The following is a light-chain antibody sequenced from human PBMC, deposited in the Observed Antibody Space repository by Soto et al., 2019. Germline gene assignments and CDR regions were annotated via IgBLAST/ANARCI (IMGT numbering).Light chain of an antibody. J-gene: IGLJ2*01. CDR1: ISDVAGYNY. V-gene: IGLV2-11*01. Sequence: QSALTQPRSVSGSPGQSVSISCTGTISDVAGYNYVSWYQHHQGKAPKLLISDVTKRPSWVPDRFSGSKYGNTASLNNSDLQAEDEAEYYCSSYAGNNKLVFGGGTKLTVL. CDR3: SSYAGNNKLV. CDR2: DVT.